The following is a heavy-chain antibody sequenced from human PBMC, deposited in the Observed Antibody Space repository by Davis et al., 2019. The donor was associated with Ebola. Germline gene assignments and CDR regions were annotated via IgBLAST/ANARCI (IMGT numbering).Heavy chain of an antibody. V-gene: IGHV5-51*01. J-gene: IGHJ4*02. D-gene: IGHD6-6*01. CDR3: ARREYSSSSLHFDY. CDR2: IYPGDSDT. CDR1: GYSFTSYW. Sequence: KVSCKGSGYSFTSYWIGWVRQMPGKGLEWMGIIYPGDSDTRYSPSFQGQVTISADKSIRTAYLQWSSLKASDTAMYYCARREYSSSSLHFDYWGQGTLVTVSS.